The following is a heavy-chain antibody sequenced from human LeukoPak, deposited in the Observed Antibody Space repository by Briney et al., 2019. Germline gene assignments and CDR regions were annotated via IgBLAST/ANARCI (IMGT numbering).Heavy chain of an antibody. J-gene: IGHJ4*02. Sequence: GGSLRLSCAASGFTFSNAWMSWVRQAPGKGLEWVSRINGDGSRTAYGDSVKGRFTISRDNAKNTLSLQMNSLRAEDTAVYYCARDPDLSGYSFFECWGQGTLVTVSS. V-gene: IGHV3-74*01. CDR3: ARDPDLSGYSFFEC. CDR1: GFTFSNAW. CDR2: INGDGSRT. D-gene: IGHD3-22*01.